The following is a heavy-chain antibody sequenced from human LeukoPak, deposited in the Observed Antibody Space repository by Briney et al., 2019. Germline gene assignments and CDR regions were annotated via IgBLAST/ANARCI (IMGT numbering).Heavy chain of an antibody. D-gene: IGHD3-16*01. CDR3: AKDRNWGSGAFDI. Sequence: PGGSLRLSCAASGFTFSSYGMHWVRQAPGKGLEWVAVISYDGSNKYYADSVKGRFTISRDNSKSTLYLQMNSLRAEDTAVYYCAKDRNWGSGAFDIWGQGTMVTVSS. CDR2: ISYDGSNK. J-gene: IGHJ3*02. V-gene: IGHV3-30*18. CDR1: GFTFSSYG.